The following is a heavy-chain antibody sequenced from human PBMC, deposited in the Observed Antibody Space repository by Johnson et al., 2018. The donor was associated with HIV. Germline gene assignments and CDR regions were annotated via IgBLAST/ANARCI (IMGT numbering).Heavy chain of an antibody. CDR2: ISYDGSNK. J-gene: IGHJ3*02. CDR3: AKDSANWGGAFDI. Sequence: QVQLVESGGGVVQPGRSLRVSCAASVFTFSPYAIHWVRQAPGKGLEWVALISYDGSNKYYADSVRGRFTISRDTSKNTLYLQMNSLRAEDTAVYYCAKDSANWGGAFDIWGQGTMVTVSS. V-gene: IGHV3-30*04. D-gene: IGHD7-27*01. CDR1: VFTFSPYA.